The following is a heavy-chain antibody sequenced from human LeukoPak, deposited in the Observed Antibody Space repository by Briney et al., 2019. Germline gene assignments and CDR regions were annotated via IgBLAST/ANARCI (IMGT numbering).Heavy chain of an antibody. V-gene: IGHV1-2*06. CDR1: GYTFTGYY. CDR3: ARTLMVYAIYYMDV. Sequence: ASVKVSCKASGYTFTGYYMHWVRQAPGQGLEWMGRINPNSGGTNYAQKFQGRVTMTRDTSISTAYMELSRLRSDDTAVYYCARTLMVYAIYYMDVWGKGTTVTVSS. CDR2: INPNSGGT. J-gene: IGHJ6*03. D-gene: IGHD2-8*01.